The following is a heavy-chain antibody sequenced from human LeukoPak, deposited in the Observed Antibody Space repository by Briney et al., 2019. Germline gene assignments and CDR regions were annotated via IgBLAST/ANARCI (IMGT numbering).Heavy chain of an antibody. CDR1: AYTLTEFS. D-gene: IGHD3-22*01. CDR3: ARESYYDSSGYLLFDY. V-gene: IGHV1-2*02. J-gene: IGHJ4*02. Sequence: ASVKVSCKVSAYTLTEFSMHWVRQAPGQGLEWMGWINPNSGGTNYAQKFQGRVTMTRDTSISTAYMELSRLRSDDTAVYYCARESYYDSSGYLLFDYWGQGTLVTVSS. CDR2: INPNSGGT.